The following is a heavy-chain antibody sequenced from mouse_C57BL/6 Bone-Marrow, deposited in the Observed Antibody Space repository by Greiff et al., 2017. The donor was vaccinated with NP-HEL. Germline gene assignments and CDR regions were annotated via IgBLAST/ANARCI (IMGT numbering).Heavy chain of an antibody. Sequence: VQLQQSGSELRSPGSSVKLSCKDFDSEVFPIAYMSWVRQKPGHGFEWIGGILPSIGRTIYGEKFEDNASSEADTLSNTAYLELNSLTSEDSAIYYCARPGGSSLFDYWGQGTTLTVSS. V-gene: IGHV15-2*01. CDR2: ILPSIGRT. J-gene: IGHJ2*01. CDR1: DSEVFPIAY. CDR3: ARPGGSSLFDY. D-gene: IGHD1-1*01.